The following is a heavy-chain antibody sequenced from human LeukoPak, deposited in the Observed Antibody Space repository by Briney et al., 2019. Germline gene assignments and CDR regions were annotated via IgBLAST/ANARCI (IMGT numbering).Heavy chain of an antibody. CDR2: ISYDGSNK. J-gene: IGHJ4*02. Sequence: PGGSLRLSCAASGFTFSSYGMHWVRQAPGKGLEWVAVISYDGSNKYYADSVKGRFTISRDNSKNTLYLQMNSLRAEDTAVYYCAKDRPYDIATSIDYWGQGTLVTVSS. CDR1: GFTFSSYG. V-gene: IGHV3-30*18. CDR3: AKDRPYDIATSIDY. D-gene: IGHD3-9*01.